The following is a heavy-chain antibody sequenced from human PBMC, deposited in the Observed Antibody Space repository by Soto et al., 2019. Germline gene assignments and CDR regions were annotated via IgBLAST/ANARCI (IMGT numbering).Heavy chain of an antibody. V-gene: IGHV1-18*04. D-gene: IGHD2-2*01. J-gene: IGHJ6*02. CDR2: ISAYNGNT. Sequence: ASVKVSCKASGYTFTSYGISWVRQAPGQGLGWMGWISAYNGNTNYAQKLQGRVTVTTDTSTSTAYMELRSLRSDDTAVYYCARDLQPAAIYGMDVWGQGTTVTVSS. CDR3: ARDLQPAAIYGMDV. CDR1: GYTFTSYG.